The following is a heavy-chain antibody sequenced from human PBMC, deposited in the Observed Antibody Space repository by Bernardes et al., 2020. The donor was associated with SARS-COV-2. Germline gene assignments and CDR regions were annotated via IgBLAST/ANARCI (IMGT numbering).Heavy chain of an antibody. V-gene: IGHV4-59*08. CDR3: ARRGGRYCSSTSCYGGAFDI. D-gene: IGHD2-2*01. CDR2: IYYSGST. CDR1: GGSISSYY. J-gene: IGHJ3*02. Sequence: SETLSLTCTVSGGSISSYYWSWIRQPPGKGLEWIGYIYYSGSTNYNPSLKSRVTISVDTSKNQFSLKLSSVTAADTAVYYCARRGGRYCSSTSCYGGAFDIWGQGTMVTVSS.